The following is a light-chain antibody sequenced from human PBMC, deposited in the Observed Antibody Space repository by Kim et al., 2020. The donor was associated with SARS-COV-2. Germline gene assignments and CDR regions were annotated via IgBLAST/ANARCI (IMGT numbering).Light chain of an antibody. CDR1: SSDVGGYNY. J-gene: IGLJ1*01. Sequence: SITTACTGTSSDVGGYNYVSWYQQHPGKGPKLMIYDVSNRPSGVSNRFSGSKSGNTASLTISGLQAEAEADYYCSSYTSSSTPGVFGTGTKVTVL. CDR3: SSYTSSSTPGV. V-gene: IGLV2-14*03. CDR2: DVS.